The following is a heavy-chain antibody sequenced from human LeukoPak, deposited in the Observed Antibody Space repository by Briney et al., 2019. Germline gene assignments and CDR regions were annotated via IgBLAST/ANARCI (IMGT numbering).Heavy chain of an antibody. V-gene: IGHV3-23*05. D-gene: IGHD4-11*01. Sequence: QTGGSLRLSCVASGFTFSDYAMNWVRQAPGKGLEWVSTFKTNYSQVYYAESVRGRFTISTDNSKNTAYLQMNSLRVEDTALYYCARSVPDYTRFDFWGQGALVTVSS. CDR1: GFTFSDYA. J-gene: IGHJ4*02. CDR2: FKTNYSQV. CDR3: ARSVPDYTRFDF.